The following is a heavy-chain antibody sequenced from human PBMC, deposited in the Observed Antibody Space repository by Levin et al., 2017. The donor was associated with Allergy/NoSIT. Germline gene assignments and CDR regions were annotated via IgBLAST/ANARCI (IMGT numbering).Heavy chain of an antibody. Sequence: GESLKISCAASGFIFSSYAMTWVRQAPGKGLEWVSSIGTNGRTYYADSVKGRFTISRDNSKNSLNLQMDSLRADDTAVYHCAKGGIGEAGGLDYWGQGTLVIVSS. V-gene: IGHV3-23*01. CDR3: AKGGIGEAGGLDY. CDR2: IGTNGRT. D-gene: IGHD3-16*01. J-gene: IGHJ4*02. CDR1: GFIFSSYA.